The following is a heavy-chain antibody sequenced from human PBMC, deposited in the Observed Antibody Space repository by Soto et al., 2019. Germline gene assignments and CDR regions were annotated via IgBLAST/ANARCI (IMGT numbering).Heavy chain of an antibody. CDR2: ISSSGSTI. CDR1: GFTFSDYY. V-gene: IGHV3-11*01. Sequence: QVQLVASGGGLVKPGGSLRLSCAASGFTFSDYYMSWMRQAPGKGLEWVSYISSSGSTIYYADSVKGRFTISRDNDKNSLYLQMNSRRAEDTAVYYCARDLGGDRSSWGPYYYMDVWGKGTTVTVSS. D-gene: IGHD6-13*01. J-gene: IGHJ6*03. CDR3: ARDLGGDRSSWGPYYYMDV.